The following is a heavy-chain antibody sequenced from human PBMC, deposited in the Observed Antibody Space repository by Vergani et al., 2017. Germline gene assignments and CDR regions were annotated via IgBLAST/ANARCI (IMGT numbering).Heavy chain of an antibody. D-gene: IGHD1-26*01. J-gene: IGHJ5*02. V-gene: IGHV3-23*01. CDR3: AKDSIVGADTWFDP. Sequence: EVHLLESGGGLVQSGGSLRLSCAASGFTFSNSAVSWVRQAPGRGLAWVSSISAIGVISTYYADSVKGRFTISRDNSKSTIYLQMNSLRAEDTAVYYCAKDSIVGADTWFDPWGQGTLVTVSS. CDR1: GFTFSNSA. CDR2: ISAIGVIST.